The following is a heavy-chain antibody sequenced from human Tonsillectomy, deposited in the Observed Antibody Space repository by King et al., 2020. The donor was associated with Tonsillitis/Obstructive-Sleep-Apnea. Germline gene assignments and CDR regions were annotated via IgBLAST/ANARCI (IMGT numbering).Heavy chain of an antibody. CDR1: GYSFTGYY. Sequence: VQLVESGAEVKKPGASVKVSCKASGYSFTGYYMHWVRQAPGQGLEWIGWINPNSGGTNYAQKFQGWVTMTRDTSISTAYMELSRLRSDDTAVYYCARSPSSSWSKPYYYYMDVWGKGTTVTVSS. J-gene: IGHJ6*03. V-gene: IGHV1-2*04. D-gene: IGHD6-13*01. CDR2: INPNSGGT. CDR3: ARSPSSSWSKPYYYYMDV.